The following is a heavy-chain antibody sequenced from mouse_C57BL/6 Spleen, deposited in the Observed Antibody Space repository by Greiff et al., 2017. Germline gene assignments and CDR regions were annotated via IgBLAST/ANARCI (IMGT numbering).Heavy chain of an antibody. V-gene: IGHV5-9*01. J-gene: IGHJ1*03. CDR1: GFTFSSYT. CDR3: ARREYYGWYYGYFDV. CDR2: ISGGGGNT. Sequence: DVMLVESGGGLVKPGGSLKLSCAASGFTFSSYTMSWVRQTPEKRLEWVATISGGGGNTYYPDSVKGRFTISRDNAKHTLYLQMSRLRSEDTGLCYCARREYYGWYYGYFDVWGTRDTVTVP. D-gene: IGHD1-1*01.